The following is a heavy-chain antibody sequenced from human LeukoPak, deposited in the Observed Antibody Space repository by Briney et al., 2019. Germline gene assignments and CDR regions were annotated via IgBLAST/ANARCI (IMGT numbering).Heavy chain of an antibody. CDR1: GYTFTGYY. D-gene: IGHD1-26*01. Sequence: GASVKVSCKASGYTFTGYYTHWVRQAPGQGLEWMGWINPNSGGTNYAQKFQGRVTMTRDTSISTAYMELSRLRSDDTAVYYCAKIRGSYYPYYFDYWGQGTLVTVSS. CDR2: INPNSGGT. V-gene: IGHV1-2*02. CDR3: AKIRGSYYPYYFDY. J-gene: IGHJ4*02.